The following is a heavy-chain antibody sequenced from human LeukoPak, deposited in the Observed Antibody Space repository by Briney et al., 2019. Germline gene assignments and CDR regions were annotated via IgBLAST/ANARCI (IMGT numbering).Heavy chain of an antibody. CDR3: ARHRTIYYDSSGYWV. CDR2: IYYSGST. J-gene: IGHJ4*02. D-gene: IGHD3-22*01. V-gene: IGHV4-59*08. CDR1: GGSISSYY. Sequence: SETLSLTCTVSGGSISSYYWSWIRQPPGKGLEWIGYIYYSGSTNYNPSLKSRVTISVDTSKNQFSLKLSSATAADTAVYYCARHRTIYYDSSGYWVWGQGTLVTVSS.